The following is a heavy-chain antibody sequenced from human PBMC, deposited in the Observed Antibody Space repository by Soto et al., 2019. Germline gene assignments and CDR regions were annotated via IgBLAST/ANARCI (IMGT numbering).Heavy chain of an antibody. J-gene: IGHJ4*02. Sequence: QVQLVESGGGVVQPGRSLRLSCAASGFTFSSYGMHWVRQAPGKGLEWVAVISYDGSNKYYADSVKGRFTISRDNSKNTLYLQMNSLRAEDTAVYYCANRGEGGSYESRAPYYFDYWGQGTLVTVSS. CDR2: ISYDGSNK. D-gene: IGHD1-26*01. CDR1: GFTFSSYG. V-gene: IGHV3-30*18. CDR3: ANRGEGGSYESRAPYYFDY.